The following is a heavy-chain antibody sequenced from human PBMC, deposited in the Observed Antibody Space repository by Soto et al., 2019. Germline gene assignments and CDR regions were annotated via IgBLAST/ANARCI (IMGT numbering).Heavy chain of an antibody. D-gene: IGHD2-15*01. CDR3: ARGGYCSGGSCYTTPLDY. CDR2: IYYSGST. CDR1: GSSISSSSYY. Sequence: SETLSLTCTLSGSSISSSSYYWGWIRQPPGKGLEWIGSIYYSGSTYYNPSLKSRVTISVDTSKNQFSLKLSSVTAADTAVYYCARGGYCSGGSCYTTPLDYWGQGTLVTVS. V-gene: IGHV4-39*07. J-gene: IGHJ4*02.